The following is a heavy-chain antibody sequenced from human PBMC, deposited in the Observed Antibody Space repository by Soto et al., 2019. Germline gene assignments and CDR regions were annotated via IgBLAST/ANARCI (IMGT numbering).Heavy chain of an antibody. D-gene: IGHD3-22*01. Sequence: QMQLQASGPGLVKPSETLSLTCNVSGASVSHGYWSWIRQPPGKGLEWIGFMYFVGSFNYNPSLTSRATISVETSKNQFSMKLTSVTASDTAVYYCARSYYDSTGFAVDPWGQGTLGTVSS. J-gene: IGHJ5*02. CDR3: ARSYYDSTGFAVDP. V-gene: IGHV4-59*02. CDR2: MYFVGSF. CDR1: GASVSHGY.